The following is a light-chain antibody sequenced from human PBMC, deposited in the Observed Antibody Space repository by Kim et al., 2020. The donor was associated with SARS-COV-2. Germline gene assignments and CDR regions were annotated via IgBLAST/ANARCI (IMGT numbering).Light chain of an antibody. J-gene: IGLJ3*02. CDR2: YDS. CDR3: QVWDSSSDHRV. CDR1: NIGSKS. Sequence: SYELTQPPSVSVAPGKTATITCGGDNIGSKSVHWFQKKPGQAPLLVIYYDSDRPSGIPERFSGSNSGNTATLTISGVEVGDEADYYCQVWDSSSDHRVFGGGTKVTVL. V-gene: IGLV3-21*04.